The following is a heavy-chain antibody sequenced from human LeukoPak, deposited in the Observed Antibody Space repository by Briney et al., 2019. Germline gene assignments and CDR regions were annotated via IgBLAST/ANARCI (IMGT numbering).Heavy chain of an antibody. J-gene: IGHJ4*02. D-gene: IGHD3-22*01. CDR3: AKDQGYYDSSGNFDY. CDR2: ISGSGGST. CDR1: GFTFSSYA. Sequence: GGSLRLSCAGSGFTFSSYAMSWVRQAPGKGLEWVSAISGSGGSTYYADSVKGRFTISRDNSKNTLYLQMNSLRAEDTAVYYCAKDQGYYDSSGNFDYWGQGTLVTVSS. V-gene: IGHV3-23*01.